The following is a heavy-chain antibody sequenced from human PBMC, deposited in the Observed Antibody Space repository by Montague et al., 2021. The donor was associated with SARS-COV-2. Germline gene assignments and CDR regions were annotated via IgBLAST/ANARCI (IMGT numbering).Heavy chain of an antibody. J-gene: IGHJ4*02. D-gene: IGHD1-26*01. Sequence: YLRLSCAASGFTFSSYAMNWVRQAPGKGLEWVAVISYAGSNKYYADSVKGRFTISRDNSKNTLYLQMNSLRAEDTAVYYCAGGYSGGYCSYFDSWGQGTLVTVSS. CDR1: GFTFSSYA. V-gene: IGHV3-30*04. CDR2: ISYAGSNK. CDR3: AGGYSGGYCSYFDS.